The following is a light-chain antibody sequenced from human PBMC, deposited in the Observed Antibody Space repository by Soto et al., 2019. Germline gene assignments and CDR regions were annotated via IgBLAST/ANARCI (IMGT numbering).Light chain of an antibody. V-gene: IGKV3-20*01. CDR2: GAS. CDR1: QSVSSSY. Sequence: EIVLTQSPGTLSLSPGERATLSCRASQSVSSSYLAWYQQKPGQAPRLLIYGASSRATGIPARFSGSGSGTDFTLTISRLEPEDLAVYYCQQYGSSPLRTFGGGTKVESK. J-gene: IGKJ4*01. CDR3: QQYGSSPLRT.